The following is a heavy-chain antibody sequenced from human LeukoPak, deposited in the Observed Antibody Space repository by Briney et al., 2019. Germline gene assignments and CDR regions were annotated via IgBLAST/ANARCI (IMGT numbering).Heavy chain of an antibody. Sequence: ASVKVSCKASGGTFSSYAISWVRQAPGQGLEWMGGIIPIFGTANYAQKFQGRVTITADESTSTAYMELSSLRSEDTAVYYCARDTGTVGPASGINWGQGTLVTVSS. CDR2: IIPIFGTA. V-gene: IGHV1-69*13. CDR3: ARDTGTVGPASGIN. CDR1: GGTFSSYA. J-gene: IGHJ4*02. D-gene: IGHD3-10*01.